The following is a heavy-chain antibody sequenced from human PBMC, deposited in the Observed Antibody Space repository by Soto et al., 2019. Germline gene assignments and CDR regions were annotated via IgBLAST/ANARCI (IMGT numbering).Heavy chain of an antibody. V-gene: IGHV4-39*01. D-gene: IGHD6-13*01. CDR2: IFYTGDT. CDR1: GGSITTTNYY. Sequence: QLQLQESGPGLVKPSETLSLTCTVSGGSITTTNYYWSWVRQSPGKGLEWIANIFYTGDTYYSPSLRGRVTVSVDTSKHQFSLKLSSVTAADTAMYYCASLQVPGNFDYWGQGSPVTVSS. J-gene: IGHJ4*02. CDR3: ASLQVPGNFDY.